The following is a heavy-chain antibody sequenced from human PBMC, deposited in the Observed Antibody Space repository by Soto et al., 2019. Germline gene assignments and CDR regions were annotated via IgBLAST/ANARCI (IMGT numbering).Heavy chain of an antibody. CDR3: RSSIRYSTDV. J-gene: IGHJ6*02. CDR1: GGSITSSSY. CDR2: IYSTGNT. D-gene: IGHD6-13*01. Sequence: QLQLQESGPGLVKPSETLSLSCTVSGGSITSSSYWGWIRKPPGKGLEWIGSIYSTGNTYYNPSLKGRVTISADTSKNQFSLNLSSVTAADTAVYYCRSSIRYSTDVWGQGTTVYVSS. V-gene: IGHV4-39*01.